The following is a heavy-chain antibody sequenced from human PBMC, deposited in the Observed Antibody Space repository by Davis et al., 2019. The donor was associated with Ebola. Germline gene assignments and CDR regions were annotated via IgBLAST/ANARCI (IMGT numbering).Heavy chain of an antibody. D-gene: IGHD3/OR15-3a*01. CDR1: GYSFTSYW. V-gene: IGHV5-51*01. J-gene: IGHJ4*02. Sequence: GESLKISCKPSGYSFTSYWIGWVRQMPGKGLEWMGIIYLDDSDTRYSPSFQGQVTISADKSITTAYLQWSSLKASDTAMYYCARLTDWTGGFDNWGQGTLVTVSS. CDR3: ARLTDWTGGFDN. CDR2: IYLDDSDT.